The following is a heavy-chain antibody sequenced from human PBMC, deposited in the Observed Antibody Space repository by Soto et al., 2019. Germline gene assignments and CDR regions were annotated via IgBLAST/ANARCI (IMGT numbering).Heavy chain of an antibody. V-gene: IGHV1-18*01. CDR1: GYTFSNVG. J-gene: IGHJ4*02. CDR3: ARGPDPTYSDY. CDR2: INVYNGNT. Sequence: QVQVVQSGAEVKKPGASVKVSCKTSGYTFSNVGINWGRQAPGQGLEWMGWINVYNGNTNYAQKLKGRVIMTTDTATSTAYMEWKSLGYDDTAMYYCARGPDPTYSDYWGQGTLVTVSS.